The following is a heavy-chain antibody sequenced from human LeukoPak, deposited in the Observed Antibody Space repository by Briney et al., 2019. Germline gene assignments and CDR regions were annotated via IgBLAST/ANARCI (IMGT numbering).Heavy chain of an antibody. D-gene: IGHD6-6*01. J-gene: IGHJ4*02. V-gene: IGHV3-23*01. CDR1: GFTFSSYA. CDR2: ISGSGGST. Sequence: GGSLRLSCAASGFTFSSYAMSWVRQAPGKGLEWVSAISGSGGSTYYADSVKGRYTISRDNSKNTLYLQMNSLRAEDTAVYYCAKDLSSVLYYFDYWGQGTLVAVSS. CDR3: AKDLSSVLYYFDY.